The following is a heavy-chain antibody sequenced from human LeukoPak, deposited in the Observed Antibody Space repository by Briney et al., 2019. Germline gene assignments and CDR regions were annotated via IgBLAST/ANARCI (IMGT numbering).Heavy chain of an antibody. CDR1: GGSISSYY. Sequence: SETLSLTCTVSGGSISSYYWSWIRQPPGKGLEWIGYIYYSGSTNYNPSLKSRVTISVDTSKNQLSLKLSSVTAADTAVYYCARGNPAMYFDYWGQGTLVTVSS. CDR3: ARGNPAMYFDY. J-gene: IGHJ4*02. CDR2: IYYSGST. D-gene: IGHD5-18*01. V-gene: IGHV4-59*01.